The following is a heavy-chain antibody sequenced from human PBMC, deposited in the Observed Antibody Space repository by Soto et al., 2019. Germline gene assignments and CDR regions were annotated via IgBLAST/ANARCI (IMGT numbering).Heavy chain of an antibody. D-gene: IGHD3-22*01. CDR2: INSDGSST. J-gene: IGHJ6*02. CDR3: ARSLYYYDSSGYYWGPTYYYGMDV. V-gene: IGHV3-74*01. CDR1: GFTFSSYW. Sequence: EVQLVESGGGLVQPGGSLRLSCAASGFTFSSYWMHWVRQAPGKGLVWVSRINSDGSSTSYADSVKGRFTISGDNAKNTLYLQMNSLRAEDTAVYYCARSLYYYDSSGYYWGPTYYYGMDVWGQGTTVTVSS.